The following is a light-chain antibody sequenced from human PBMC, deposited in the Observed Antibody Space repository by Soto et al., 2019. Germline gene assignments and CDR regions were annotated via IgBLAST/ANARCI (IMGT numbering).Light chain of an antibody. V-gene: IGKV1-12*01. CDR2: AAS. CDR3: QQTTSFPLT. J-gene: IGKJ4*01. CDR1: QGISSW. Sequence: GDRVPITCRASQGISSWLAWYQHKPGRAPKLLIHAASSLESGVPSRFSGSRSGTDFTLTISSLQHEDFSTYYSQQTTSFPLTFGGGTKVEIK.